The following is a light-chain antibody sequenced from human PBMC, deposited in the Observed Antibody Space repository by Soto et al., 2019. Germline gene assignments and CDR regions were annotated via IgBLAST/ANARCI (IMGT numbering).Light chain of an antibody. CDR2: DVS. Sequence: QSALTQPASVSGSPGQSITISCTGTSRDVGGYNYVSWYQQHPGKAPKLMIYDVSNRPSGVSNRFSGSKSGNTASLTISGLQAEDESDYYCSSYTSSSTFPYVFGTGTKVTVL. CDR3: SSYTSSSTFPYV. V-gene: IGLV2-14*01. CDR1: SRDVGGYNY. J-gene: IGLJ1*01.